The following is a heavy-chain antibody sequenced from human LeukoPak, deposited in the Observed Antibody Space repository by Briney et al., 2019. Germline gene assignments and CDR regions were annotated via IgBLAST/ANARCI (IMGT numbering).Heavy chain of an antibody. Sequence: ASVKVSCKASGYTFTSYGISWVRQAPGQGLEWMGWISAYNGNTNYAQKLQGRVTMTTDTSTSTAYMELRSLRSDDTAVYYCAREGYDYGVERGEYGMDVWGQGTTVTVSS. CDR2: ISAYNGNT. CDR1: GYTFTSYG. J-gene: IGHJ6*02. V-gene: IGHV1-18*01. CDR3: AREGYDYGVERGEYGMDV. D-gene: IGHD4-17*01.